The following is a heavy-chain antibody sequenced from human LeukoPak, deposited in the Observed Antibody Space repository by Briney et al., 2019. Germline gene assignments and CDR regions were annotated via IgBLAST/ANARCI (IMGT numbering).Heavy chain of an antibody. D-gene: IGHD5-18*01. CDR3: AGYSYGKNHDY. V-gene: IGHV4-34*01. J-gene: IGHJ4*02. Sequence: SETLSLTCAVYGGSLSDYYWTWIRPPPRKGLGWSGEIYLSGSTNYNPSLKSRVTISVDTSKNQSSLKLSSVTAADTAVYYCAGYSYGKNHDYWGQGTLVTVSS. CDR1: GGSLSDYY. CDR2: IYLSGST.